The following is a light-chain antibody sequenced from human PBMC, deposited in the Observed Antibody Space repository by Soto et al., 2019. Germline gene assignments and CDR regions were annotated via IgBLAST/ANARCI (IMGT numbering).Light chain of an antibody. Sequence: DIQMTQSPSSLSASVGDRVTITCQASQDISNYLNGYQQKPGKAPKLLIYGASDLETGVTARFHGSGYGTYFTLSISSMPAEDCATYYCQEYYNLAGTFGQGTKLDIK. V-gene: IGKV1-33*01. CDR2: GAS. CDR1: QDISNY. J-gene: IGKJ2*01. CDR3: QEYYNLAGT.